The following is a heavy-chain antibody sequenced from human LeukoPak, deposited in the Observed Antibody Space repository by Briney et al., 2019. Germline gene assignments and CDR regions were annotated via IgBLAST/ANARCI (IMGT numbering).Heavy chain of an antibody. CDR3: ARLRGNYFPDY. Sequence: SETLSLTCAVSGGSISGYYWSWIRQPPGKGLEWIRYIYYSGSTNYNPSLKSRLTISVDTSKNQFSLNLSSVTAADTAVYYCARLRGNYFPDYWGQGTLVTVSS. J-gene: IGHJ4*02. V-gene: IGHV4-59*01. CDR2: IYYSGST. D-gene: IGHD4-11*01. CDR1: GGSISGYY.